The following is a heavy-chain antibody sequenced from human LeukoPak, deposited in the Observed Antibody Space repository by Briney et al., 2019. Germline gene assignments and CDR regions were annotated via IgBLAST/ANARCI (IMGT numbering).Heavy chain of an antibody. CDR3: ARGEYYGSGRFYNWFDP. Sequence: SPTLSLTCAISGDSVSSSSAAWKWITPSPSRGLKWLGRTYYRSKMYNDYAVSEKSRIINNPDTSTNHFSLQLNSVAPEDTAVYYCARGEYYGSGRFYNWFDPWGQGTLVTVSS. J-gene: IGHJ5*02. CDR2: TYYRSKMYN. CDR1: GDSVSSSSAA. D-gene: IGHD3-10*01. V-gene: IGHV6-1*01.